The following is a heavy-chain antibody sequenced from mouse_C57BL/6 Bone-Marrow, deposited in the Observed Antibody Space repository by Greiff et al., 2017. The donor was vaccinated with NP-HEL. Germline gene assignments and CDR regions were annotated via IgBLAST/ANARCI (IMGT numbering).Heavy chain of an antibody. CDR1: GFTFSDYY. CDR3: ARHRYYYGSSPCFAY. CDR2: ISHGGGST. J-gene: IGHJ3*01. Sequence: EVKVVESGGGLVQPGASLKLSCAASGFTFSDYYMYWVRQTPEKRLEWVAYISHGGGSTYYPDTVKGRFTISRDNAKNTLYLQMSRLKSEDTAMYYCARHRYYYGSSPCFAYWGQGTLVTVSA. V-gene: IGHV5-12*01. D-gene: IGHD1-1*01.